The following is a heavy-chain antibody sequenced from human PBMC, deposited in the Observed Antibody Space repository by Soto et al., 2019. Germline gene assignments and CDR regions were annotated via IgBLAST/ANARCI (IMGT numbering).Heavy chain of an antibody. Sequence: GGSLRLSCGGSGFTFRGSEMHWVRQAPGKGLEWVAFVSYDVDDQYYADSVKGRFTVSRDNSGNTLHLQMDSLRPEDTAFYYCARASYFSEKTAYYAKSFKWFDPWGQGTLLTGSA. CDR2: VSYDVDDQ. CDR1: GFTFRGSE. D-gene: IGHD3-9*01. V-gene: IGHV3-30-3*01. J-gene: IGHJ5*02. CDR3: ARASYFSEKTAYYAKSFKWFDP.